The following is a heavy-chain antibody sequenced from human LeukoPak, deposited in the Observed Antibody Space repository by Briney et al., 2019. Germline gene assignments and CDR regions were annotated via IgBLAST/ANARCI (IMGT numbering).Heavy chain of an antibody. CDR3: AKGYGMDV. CDR2: VSHDGSNQ. J-gene: IGHJ6*02. CDR1: GFSVSNYA. Sequence: GGSLRLSCAASGFSVSNYAMHWVRQAPGKGLEWVAVVSHDGSNQYYADSVKGRFTISRDNSKNTVYLQMNSLRGDDTAVYYCAKGYGMDVWSQGTTVTVSS. V-gene: IGHV3-30-3*01.